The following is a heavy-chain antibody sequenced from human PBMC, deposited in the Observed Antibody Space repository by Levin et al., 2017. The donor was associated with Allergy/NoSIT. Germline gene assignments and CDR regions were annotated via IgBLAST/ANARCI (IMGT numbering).Heavy chain of an antibody. CDR1: GGSISSSSYY. CDR2: ISYSGSA. CDR3: ARHVSERGYDPLYFYYYGMDV. Sequence: SETLSLTCSVSGGSISSSSYYWGWIRQPPGKGLEWIGSISYSGSAYYNPSLESRVTISVDTSKNQFSLRLSSVTAADTAVYDCARHVSERGYDPLYFYYYGMDVWGQGTTVTVSS. J-gene: IGHJ6*02. V-gene: IGHV4-39*01. D-gene: IGHD5-12*01.